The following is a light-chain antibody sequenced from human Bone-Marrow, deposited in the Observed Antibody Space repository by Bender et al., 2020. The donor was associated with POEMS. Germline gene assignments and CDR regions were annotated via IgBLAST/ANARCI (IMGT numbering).Light chain of an antibody. CDR2: DVT. J-gene: IGLJ2*01. Sequence: QSALTQPPSASGSPGQSVTISCTGTSSDVGGYNFVSWYQQHPGKAPRLIIFDVTIRPSGVSNRFSGSKSGNTASLTISGLQAEDEADYYCTSYTSSSTVVFGGGTKLTVL. CDR3: TSYTSSSTVV. CDR1: SSDVGGYNF. V-gene: IGLV2-14*03.